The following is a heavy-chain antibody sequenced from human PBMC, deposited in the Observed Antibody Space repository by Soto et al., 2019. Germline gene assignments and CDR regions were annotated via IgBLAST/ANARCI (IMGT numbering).Heavy chain of an antibody. D-gene: IGHD4-17*01. CDR3: ARDRPMYGDYVWRYYYGMDV. Sequence: QVQLVQSGAEVKKPGASVKVSCKASGYTFTSYGISWVRQAPGQGLEWMGWISAYNGNTNYAQKLQGRVTMTTDTSTSTAYMKLRSLRSDDTAVYYCARDRPMYGDYVWRYYYGMDVWGQGTTVTVSS. CDR2: ISAYNGNT. V-gene: IGHV1-18*01. J-gene: IGHJ6*02. CDR1: GYTFTSYG.